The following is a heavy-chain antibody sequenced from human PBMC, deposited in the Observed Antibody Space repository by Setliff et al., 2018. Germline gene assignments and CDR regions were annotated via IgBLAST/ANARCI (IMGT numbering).Heavy chain of an antibody. D-gene: IGHD3-16*01. CDR1: GFTFSRYG. CDR2: IRYDGSNK. CDR3: ARKGVMGDYMDV. J-gene: IGHJ6*02. V-gene: IGHV3-30*02. Sequence: GGSLRLSCAASGFTFSRYGIHWVRQAPGKGLEWVAFIRYDGSNKYYADSVKGRFTISRDNAKNSLYLQMNSLRAEDTAVYYCARKGVMGDYMDVWGQGTTVTVSS.